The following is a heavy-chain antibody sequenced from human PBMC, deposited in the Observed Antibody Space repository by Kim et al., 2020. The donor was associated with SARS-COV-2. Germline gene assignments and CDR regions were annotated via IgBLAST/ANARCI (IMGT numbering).Heavy chain of an antibody. CDR1: GYTLTELS. D-gene: IGHD2-21*02. Sequence: ASVKVSCKVSGYTLTELSMHWVRQAPGKGLAWMGGFDPEDGETIYAQKFQGRVTMTEDTSTDTAYMELSSLRSEDTAVYYCATGLDGGNSGPNWFDPWGQGTLVTVSS. J-gene: IGHJ5*02. CDR3: ATGLDGGNSGPNWFDP. CDR2: FDPEDGET. V-gene: IGHV1-24*01.